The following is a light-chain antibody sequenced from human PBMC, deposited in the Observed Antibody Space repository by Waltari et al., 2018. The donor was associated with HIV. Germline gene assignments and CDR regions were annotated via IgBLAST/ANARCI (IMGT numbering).Light chain of an antibody. CDR1: QSVSSSY. CDR3: QQYASSPPVYT. V-gene: IGKV3-20*01. J-gene: IGKJ2*01. CDR2: GVS. Sequence: TLSCRASQSVSSSYLAWYQQKPGQAPRLLIYGVSTRATGIPDRFSGSGSGTDFTLTISRLEPEDFAVYYCQQYASSPPVYTFGQGTNLEIK.